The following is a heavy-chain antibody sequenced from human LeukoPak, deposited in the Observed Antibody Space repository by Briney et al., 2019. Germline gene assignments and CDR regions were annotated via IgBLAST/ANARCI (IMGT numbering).Heavy chain of an antibody. J-gene: IGHJ4*02. Sequence: PGGSLRLSCAASGFTFSSYAMSWVRQAPGKGLEWVSAISGSGGSTYYADSVKGRFTISRDNSKNTLYLQMNSLRAEDAAVYYCAKDVSPGIAAAGRALEYWGQGNLVTVSS. CDR3: AKDVSPGIAAAGRALEY. D-gene: IGHD6-13*01. CDR1: GFTFSSYA. CDR2: ISGSGGST. V-gene: IGHV3-23*01.